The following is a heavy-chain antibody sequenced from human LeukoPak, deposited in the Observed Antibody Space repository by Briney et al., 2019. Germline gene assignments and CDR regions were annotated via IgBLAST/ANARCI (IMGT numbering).Heavy chain of an antibody. J-gene: IGHJ4*02. CDR1: GFTFSSYA. D-gene: IGHD3-3*01. CDR3: AKGQYYDFWSGYPANY. V-gene: IGHV3-23*01. Sequence: PGGSLRLSCAASGFTFSSYAMSWVRQAPGKGLGWVSAISGSGGSTYYADSVKGRFTISRDNSKNTLYLQMNSLRAEDTAVYYCAKGQYYDFWSGYPANYWGQGTLVTVSS. CDR2: ISGSGGST.